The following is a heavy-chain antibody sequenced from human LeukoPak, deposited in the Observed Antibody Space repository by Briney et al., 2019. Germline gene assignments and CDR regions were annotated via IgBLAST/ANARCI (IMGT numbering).Heavy chain of an antibody. D-gene: IGHD5-18*01. CDR1: GFTFSSYE. V-gene: IGHV3-48*03. CDR2: IGSSDSTT. Sequence: QPGGSLRLSCVTSGFTFSSYEMNWVRQAPGKGLEWLSYIGSSDSTTHYADSVKGRFTISRDNAKNSLYLQMNSLRAEDTAVYYCAKEGSSVQLWTSAEYYFDYWGQGTLVTVSS. CDR3: AKEGSSVQLWTSAEYYFDY. J-gene: IGHJ4*02.